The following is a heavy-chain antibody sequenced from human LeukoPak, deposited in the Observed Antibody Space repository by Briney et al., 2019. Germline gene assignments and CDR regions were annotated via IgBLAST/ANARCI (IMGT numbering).Heavy chain of an antibody. CDR3: ARLTAYYYMDV. J-gene: IGHJ6*03. Sequence: SGTLSLTCAVSGGSISSYYWSWIRQPPGKGLEWIGYIYYSGSTNYNPSLKSRVTISVDTSKNQFPLKLSSVTAADTAVYYCARLTAYYYMDVWGKGTTVTVSS. D-gene: IGHD5-18*01. CDR2: IYYSGST. V-gene: IGHV4-59*01. CDR1: GGSISSYY.